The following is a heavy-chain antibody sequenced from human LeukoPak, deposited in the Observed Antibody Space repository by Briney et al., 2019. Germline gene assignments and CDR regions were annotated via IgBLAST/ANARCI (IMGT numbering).Heavy chain of an antibody. Sequence: PGGSLRLSCAASGFTFSSYEMNWVRQAPGKGLEWVSYISSSGSTIYYADSVKGRFTISRDNAKNSVYLRMNSLRADDTAIYYCARGPILGDYWGQGTLVTVSS. CDR2: ISSSGSTI. D-gene: IGHD2/OR15-2a*01. CDR3: ARGPILGDY. V-gene: IGHV3-48*03. J-gene: IGHJ4*02. CDR1: GFTFSSYE.